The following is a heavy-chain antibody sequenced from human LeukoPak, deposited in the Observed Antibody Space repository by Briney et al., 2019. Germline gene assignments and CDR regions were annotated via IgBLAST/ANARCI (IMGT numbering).Heavy chain of an antibody. CDR1: GGSISRYY. D-gene: IGHD6-6*01. Sequence: SETLSLTCTASGGSISRYYWSWIRQPPGTGLEWIGDIYTSVSSNYNPSLKSRVTISLDTSKNQFSLKLSSVTAADTAVYYCARRGSIAARSYYYYYMDVWGKGTTVTVPS. V-gene: IGHV4-4*09. CDR3: ARRGSIAARSYYYYYMDV. CDR2: IYTSVSS. J-gene: IGHJ6*03.